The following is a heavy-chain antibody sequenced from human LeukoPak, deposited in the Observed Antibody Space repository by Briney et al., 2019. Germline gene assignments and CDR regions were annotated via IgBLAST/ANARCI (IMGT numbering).Heavy chain of an antibody. CDR3: ARLDYGDYN. J-gene: IGHJ4*02. CDR1: GGTFSRYA. Sequence: SVKVSCTASGGTFSRYAISWVRQAPGQGVEWMGRIIPILGLANYAQKFQGRVTITADKSTSTAYMELSSLRSEDTAVYYCARLDYGDYNWGQGTLVTVSS. D-gene: IGHD4-17*01. V-gene: IGHV1-69*04. CDR2: IIPILGLA.